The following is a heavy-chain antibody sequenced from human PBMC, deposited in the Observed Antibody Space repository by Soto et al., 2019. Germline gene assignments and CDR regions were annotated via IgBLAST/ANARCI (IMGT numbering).Heavy chain of an antibody. CDR3: ARRDSGYDPLHYGMDV. CDR2: IYYSGST. J-gene: IGHJ6*02. Sequence: SETLSLTCTVSGGSISSSSYYWGWIRQPPGKGLEWIGSIYYSGSTYYNPSLKSRVTISVDTSKNQFSLKLSSVTAADTAVYYGARRDSGYDPLHYGMDVWGQGTTVT. V-gene: IGHV4-39*01. CDR1: GGSISSSSYY. D-gene: IGHD5-12*01.